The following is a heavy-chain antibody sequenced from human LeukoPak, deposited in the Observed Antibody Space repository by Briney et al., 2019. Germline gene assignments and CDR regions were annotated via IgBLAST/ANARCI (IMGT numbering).Heavy chain of an antibody. CDR3: ARGLRAARLAS. V-gene: IGHV4-34*01. Sequence: PSETLSLTCAVSGGSFSGYYWSWIRQPPGKGLEWIGEMNESGGTTYNPFLKSRVTISVDTSKSQFSLKLSSVTAADTAVYYCARGLRAARLASWGQGTLVTVSS. CDR2: MNESGGT. D-gene: IGHD6-6*01. CDR1: GGSFSGYY. J-gene: IGHJ5*02.